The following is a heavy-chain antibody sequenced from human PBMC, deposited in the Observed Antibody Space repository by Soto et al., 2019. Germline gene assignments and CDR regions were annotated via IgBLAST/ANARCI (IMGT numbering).Heavy chain of an antibody. V-gene: IGHV3-48*02. Sequence: EVQLVESGGGLVQPGGSLRLSCVASGFTLSSYSMNWVRQAPGKGLEWISYISSGSDTIYYADSVKGRFTVSSDNAKNSLYLQMNSLRDEDTAVYYCARPGEGVLFYYALDVWGQGTTVTVSS. D-gene: IGHD3-16*01. J-gene: IGHJ6*02. CDR2: ISSGSDTI. CDR1: GFTLSSYS. CDR3: ARPGEGVLFYYALDV.